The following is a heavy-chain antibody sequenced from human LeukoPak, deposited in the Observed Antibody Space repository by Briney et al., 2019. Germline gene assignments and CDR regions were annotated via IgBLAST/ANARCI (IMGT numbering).Heavy chain of an antibody. D-gene: IGHD3-3*01. V-gene: IGHV3-30*02. CDR1: GFTFSSYG. CDR3: ARHPYDFWSGPKGWFDP. J-gene: IGHJ5*02. Sequence: GGSLRLSCAASGFTFSSYGMHWVRQAPGKGLGWVAFIRYDGSNKYYADSVKGRFTISRDNSKNTLYLQMNSLRAEDTAVYYCARHPYDFWSGPKGWFDPWGQGTLVTVSS. CDR2: IRYDGSNK.